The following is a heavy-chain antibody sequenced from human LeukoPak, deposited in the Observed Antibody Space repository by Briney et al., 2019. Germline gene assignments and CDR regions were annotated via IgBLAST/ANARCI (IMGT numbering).Heavy chain of an antibody. CDR3: ARDDYGDNPLDY. Sequence: GGSLRLSCAASGFTFSDYYMSWIRQAPGKGLEWVSYISSSSSYTNYADSVKGRFTISRDNAKNSLYLQMNSLRAEDTAVYYRARDDYGDNPLDYWGQGTLVTVSS. CDR1: GFTFSDYY. J-gene: IGHJ4*02. D-gene: IGHD4-17*01. CDR2: ISSSSSYT. V-gene: IGHV3-11*06.